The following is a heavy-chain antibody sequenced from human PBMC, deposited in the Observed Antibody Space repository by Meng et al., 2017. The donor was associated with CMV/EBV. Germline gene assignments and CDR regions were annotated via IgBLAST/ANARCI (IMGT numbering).Heavy chain of an antibody. Sequence: SETLSLTCTVSGGSISSGDYYWSWIRQPPGKGLEWIGYIYYSGSTYYNPSLKSRVTISVDTSKNQFSLKLSSVTAADTAVYYCARFKYCSSTSCYLRNWFDPWGQGTLVTVSS. CDR1: GGSISSGDYY. J-gene: IGHJ5*02. D-gene: IGHD2-2*01. CDR3: ARFKYCSSTSCYLRNWFDP. V-gene: IGHV4-30-4*08. CDR2: IYYSGST.